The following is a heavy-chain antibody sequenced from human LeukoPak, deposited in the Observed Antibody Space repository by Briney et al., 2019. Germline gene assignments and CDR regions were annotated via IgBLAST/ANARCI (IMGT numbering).Heavy chain of an antibody. J-gene: IGHJ5*02. CDR1: GFTFSGHG. Sequence: PGGSLRLSCAASGFTFSGHGMHWVRQAPGKRLEWVAGIRYDGTDKHYADSVKGRFSISRDNSKNTLYLQMDSLRAEDTAVYYCTRYDSTRFDPWGQGTLVTVSS. V-gene: IGHV3-33*01. CDR3: TRYDSTRFDP. D-gene: IGHD3-22*01. CDR2: IRYDGTDK.